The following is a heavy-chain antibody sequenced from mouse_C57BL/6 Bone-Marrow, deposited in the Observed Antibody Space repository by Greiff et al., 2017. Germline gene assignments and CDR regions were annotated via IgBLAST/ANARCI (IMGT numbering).Heavy chain of an antibody. V-gene: IGHV1-72*01. Sequence: QVKLQQPGAELVQPGASVKLSCTASGYNFNSYWMHWVKQRPGRGLEWIGRIDPNSGGTKYNEKFKSKATLTVDTPSSTAYLQLSSLTSEDSAVYYCATYDSDWGFAYWGQGTLVTVSA. J-gene: IGHJ3*01. CDR3: ATYDSDWGFAY. CDR1: GYNFNSYW. D-gene: IGHD2-12*01. CDR2: IDPNSGGT.